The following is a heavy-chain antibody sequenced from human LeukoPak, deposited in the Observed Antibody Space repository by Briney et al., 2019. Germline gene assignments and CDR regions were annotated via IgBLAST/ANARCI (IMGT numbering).Heavy chain of an antibody. V-gene: IGHV5-51*01. D-gene: IGHD3-22*01. J-gene: IGHJ3*02. Sequence: GESLKISCEASGYKFTTDYIGWVRQMPGKGLEWMGIIYPDDSETNYSPSFKGQVTMSVDKSITTAFLEWSSLKASDTAMYYCARQAYGSRFDAFDIWGQGTMVTVSS. CDR3: ARQAYGSRFDAFDI. CDR1: GYKFTTDY. CDR2: IYPDDSET.